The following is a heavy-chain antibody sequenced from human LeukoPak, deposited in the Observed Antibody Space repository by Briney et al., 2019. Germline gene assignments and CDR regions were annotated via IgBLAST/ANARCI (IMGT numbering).Heavy chain of an antibody. Sequence: GASVKDSCKASGYTFTGYYMHWVRQAPGQGLEWMGWINPNSGGTNYAQKLQGRVTMTRDTSISTAYMELSRLTSNDTPGYYCPRSVVVVIVWFDPWGQGTLVTVS. J-gene: IGHJ5*02. CDR2: INPNSGGT. CDR3: PRSVVVVIVWFDP. V-gene: IGHV1-2*02. CDR1: GYTFTGYY. D-gene: IGHD2-21*01.